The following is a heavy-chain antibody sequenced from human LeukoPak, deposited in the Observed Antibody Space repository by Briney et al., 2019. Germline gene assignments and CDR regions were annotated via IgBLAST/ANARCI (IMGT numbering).Heavy chain of an antibody. CDR2: INHSGST. D-gene: IGHD3-16*01. CDR3: ARDNVGFFGVDYYYYMDV. Sequence: SETLSLTCAVYGGSFSGYYWSWIRQPPGKGLEWIGEINHSGSTNYNPSLKSRVTISVDTSKNQFSLKLSSVTAADTAVYYCARDNVGFFGVDYYYYMDVWGKGTTVTVSS. V-gene: IGHV4-34*01. J-gene: IGHJ6*03. CDR1: GGSFSGYY.